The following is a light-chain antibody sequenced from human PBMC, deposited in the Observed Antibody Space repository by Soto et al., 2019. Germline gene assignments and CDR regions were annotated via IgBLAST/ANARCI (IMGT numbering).Light chain of an antibody. J-gene: IGLJ3*02. CDR3: SSYTRSNIWV. V-gene: IGLV2-14*01. Sequence: QSALTQPASVYGSPGQSITISCTGTSSDVGDYNYVSWYQKHPGKAPKLKIYEVIKRPSGADNRFSGSKSGNTASLTISGLQAEDEADYYCSSYTRSNIWVFGGGTKLTVL. CDR1: SSDVGDYNY. CDR2: EVI.